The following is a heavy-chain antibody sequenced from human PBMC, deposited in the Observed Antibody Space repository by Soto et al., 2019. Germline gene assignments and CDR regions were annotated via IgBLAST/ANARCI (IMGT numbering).Heavy chain of an antibody. Sequence: EVQLVESGGGLVQPGGSLRLSCAASGFTFSSYWMHWVRQAPGKGLVWVSRINSDGSSTSYADSVKGRFTISRDNAKNTLDLQMTSLRAEDTAVYYGAVAVAGPTASGYWGQGPQVTVSS. J-gene: IGHJ4*02. V-gene: IGHV3-74*01. CDR2: INSDGSST. CDR1: GFTFSSYW. D-gene: IGHD6-19*01. CDR3: AVAVAGPTASGY.